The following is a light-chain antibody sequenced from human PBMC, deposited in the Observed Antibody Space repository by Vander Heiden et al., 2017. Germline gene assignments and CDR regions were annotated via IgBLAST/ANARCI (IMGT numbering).Light chain of an antibody. CDR1: QSVLYSSNNKNY. V-gene: IGKV4-1*01. J-gene: IGKJ1*01. Sequence: DIVMTQSPDSLAVSLGERATINCKSSQSVLYSSNNKNYLAWYQQKPGQPPKLLIYWASTREAGVPDRFSGSGSATDFTLTISSLQAEDVAVYYCQQDDSTPWTFGQGTKVXIK. CDR2: WAS. CDR3: QQDDSTPWT.